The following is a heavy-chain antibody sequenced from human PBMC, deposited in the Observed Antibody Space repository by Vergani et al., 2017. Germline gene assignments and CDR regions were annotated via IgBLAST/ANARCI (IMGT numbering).Heavy chain of an antibody. D-gene: IGHD6-19*01. Sequence: QVQLVESGGGVVQPGRSLRLSCAASGFTFSSYGMHWVRQAPGKGLEWVAGISYDGSNKYYADSVKGRFTISRDNSKNTLYLQMNSLRAEDTAVYYCARSSGWYVYYMDVWGKGTTVTVSS. V-gene: IGHV3-30*03. CDR1: GFTFSSYG. CDR3: ARSSGWYVYYMDV. J-gene: IGHJ6*03. CDR2: ISYDGSNK.